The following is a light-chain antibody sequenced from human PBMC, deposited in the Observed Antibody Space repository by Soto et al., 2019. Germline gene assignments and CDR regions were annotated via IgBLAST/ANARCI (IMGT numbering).Light chain of an antibody. Sequence: IVLTQSPGTLSFSPGERATLSCRASQSVSSSYLAWYQQKPGQAPRLLIYGASSRATGIPARFSGSGSGKEFTLTISSLQSEDFAVHYCQQYNQWQWTFGHGTKVDIX. CDR1: QSVSSSY. CDR2: GAS. CDR3: QQYNQWQWT. V-gene: IGKV3-20*01. J-gene: IGKJ1*01.